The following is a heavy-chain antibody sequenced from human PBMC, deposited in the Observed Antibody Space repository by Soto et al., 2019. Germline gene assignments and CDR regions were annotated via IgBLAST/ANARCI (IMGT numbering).Heavy chain of an antibody. Sequence: QVQLVESGGGVVQPGRSLRLSCAASGFTFSNYGMHWVRQAPGEGLEWVAVISYDGTNKYCADSVKGRFTFSRDNSKNTLYLQMNSLRAEDTAVYYCAKDLAVAGTGGNAFDIWGQGTMVTVSS. CDR3: AKDLAVAGTGGNAFDI. D-gene: IGHD6-19*01. CDR1: GFTFSNYG. J-gene: IGHJ3*02. V-gene: IGHV3-30*18. CDR2: ISYDGTNK.